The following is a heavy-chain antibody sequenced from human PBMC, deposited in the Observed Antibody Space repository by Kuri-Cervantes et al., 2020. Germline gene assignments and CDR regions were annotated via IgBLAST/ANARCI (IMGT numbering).Heavy chain of an antibody. D-gene: IGHD3-9*01. Sequence: SVKVSCKASGGTFSSYAISWVRQAPGQGLEWMGGIIPIFGTANYAQKFQGRVTITADESTSTAYMELSSLRSEDTAVYYCARGEVVRYFDWLPHDIYYYGMDVWGQGTTVTVSS. CDR1: GGTFSSYA. CDR3: ARGEVVRYFDWLPHDIYYYGMDV. V-gene: IGHV1-69*13. J-gene: IGHJ6*02. CDR2: IIPIFGTA.